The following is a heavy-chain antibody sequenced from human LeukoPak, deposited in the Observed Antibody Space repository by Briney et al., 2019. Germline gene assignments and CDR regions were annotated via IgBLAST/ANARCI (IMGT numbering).Heavy chain of an antibody. J-gene: IGHJ4*02. V-gene: IGHV4-59*08. CDR2: IYYPGST. Sequence: SETLSLTCTLSGGSISSYYWSWIRQPPGKGLEWIAYIYYPGSTNYNPSLKSRVTISVDRDKTQFSLKLSSGTVVCISVCVSARHWVGVALPLLDYWGQGTLVTVSS. D-gene: IGHD1-26*01. CDR3: ARHWVGVALPLLDY. CDR1: GGSISSYY.